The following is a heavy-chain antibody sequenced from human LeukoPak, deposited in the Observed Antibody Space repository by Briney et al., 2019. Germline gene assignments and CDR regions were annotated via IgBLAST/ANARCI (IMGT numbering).Heavy chain of an antibody. CDR1: GFTVSSNY. J-gene: IGHJ4*02. CDR3: ARDGAGRRFFDY. CDR2: IYSGGGT. D-gene: IGHD3-10*01. V-gene: IGHV3-53*01. Sequence: GGSLRLSCAAPGFTVSSNYMSWVRQAPGKGLEWVSVIYSGGGTYYADSVKGRFTISRDNSKNTLYLQMNCLRAEDTAVYYCARDGAGRRFFDYWGQGTLVTVSS.